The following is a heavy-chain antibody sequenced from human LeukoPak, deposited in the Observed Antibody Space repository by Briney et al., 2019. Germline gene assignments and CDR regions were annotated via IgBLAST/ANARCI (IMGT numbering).Heavy chain of an antibody. CDR1: GGSFSGYY. V-gene: IGHV4-34*01. Sequence: PSETLSLTCAVYGGSFSGYYWSWIRQPPGKGLEWIGEINHSGSTNYNPSLKSRVTISVDTSKNQFSLKLSSVTAADTAVYYCARGTMVQGLDYWGQGTLVTVSS. D-gene: IGHD3-10*01. CDR2: INHSGST. J-gene: IGHJ4*02. CDR3: ARGTMVQGLDY.